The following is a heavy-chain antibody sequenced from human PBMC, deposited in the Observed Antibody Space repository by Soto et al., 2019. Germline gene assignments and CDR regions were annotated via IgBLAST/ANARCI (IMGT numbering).Heavy chain of an antibody. Sequence: QVQLQESGPGLVKPSGTLSLTCGVSGGSISSSHWWSWVRQVPGKGLEWIGEIFHSGVTHYNPSLQSRVTISVDKSKNQFSLKLNSVTAADTAVYYCARQLERGDLPEGFDYWGQGILATVSS. D-gene: IGHD1-1*01. J-gene: IGHJ4*02. CDR3: ARQLERGDLPEGFDY. CDR1: GGSISSSHW. CDR2: IFHSGVT. V-gene: IGHV4-4*02.